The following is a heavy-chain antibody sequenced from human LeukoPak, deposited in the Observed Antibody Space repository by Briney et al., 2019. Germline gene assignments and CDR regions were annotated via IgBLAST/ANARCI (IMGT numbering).Heavy chain of an antibody. CDR1: GYTFTSYY. CDR3: ARDGGRAAGTSGWFDP. J-gene: IGHJ5*02. Sequence: ASVNVSCKASGYTFTSYYMHWVRQAPGQGLEWMGIINPSGGSTSYAQKFQGRVTMTRDTSTSTVYMELSSLRSEDTAVYYCARDGGRAAGTSGWFDPWGQGTLVTVSS. V-gene: IGHV1-46*01. D-gene: IGHD6-13*01. CDR2: INPSGGST.